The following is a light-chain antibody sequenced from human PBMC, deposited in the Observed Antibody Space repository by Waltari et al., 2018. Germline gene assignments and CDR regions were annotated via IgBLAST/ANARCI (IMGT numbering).Light chain of an antibody. J-gene: IGLJ1*01. CDR3: ATWDDSLNGFYV. CDR1: ISNIGGNA. V-gene: IGLV1-44*01. CDR2: SNS. Sequence: QSVLTQPPSASGTPGQRGTISCSGSISNIGGNAVNWYQHLPGTAPKLLIYSNSQRPSGVPDRFSGSTSGTSASLAISELQSGDEADYYCATWDDSLNGFYVFGTGTKVTVL.